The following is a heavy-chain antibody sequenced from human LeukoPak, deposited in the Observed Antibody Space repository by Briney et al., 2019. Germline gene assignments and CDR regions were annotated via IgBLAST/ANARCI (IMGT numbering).Heavy chain of an antibody. D-gene: IGHD4-23*01. CDR1: GFTFSSYA. Sequence: GRSLRLSCAASGFTFSSYAMHWVRQAPGKGLEWVAVISYDGSNKYYADSVKGRFTISRDNSKNTLYLQMNSLRAEDTAVYYCARVVGDYGGSPFTRLYYYYGMDVWGQGTTVTVSS. J-gene: IGHJ6*02. CDR3: ARVVGDYGGSPFTRLYYYYGMDV. CDR2: ISYDGSNK. V-gene: IGHV3-30-3*01.